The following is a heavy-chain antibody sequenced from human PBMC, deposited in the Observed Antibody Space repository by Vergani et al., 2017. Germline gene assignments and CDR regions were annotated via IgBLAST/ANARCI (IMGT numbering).Heavy chain of an antibody. V-gene: IGHV1-18*01. CDR1: GYTFTSYG. Sequence: QVQLVQSGAEVKKPGASVKVSCKASGYTFTSYGISWVRQAPGQGLEWMGWISAYNGNTNYAQKREGRVTMTTDTSTSIAYMELRSRRSDDTAVYYCARGLRYDYDGSRLPHFDYWGQGTLVTVSS. CDR2: ISAYNGNT. CDR3: ARGLRYDYDGSRLPHFDY. D-gene: IGHD3-22*01. J-gene: IGHJ4*02.